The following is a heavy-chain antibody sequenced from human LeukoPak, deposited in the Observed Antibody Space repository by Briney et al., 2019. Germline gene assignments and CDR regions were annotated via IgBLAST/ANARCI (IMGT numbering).Heavy chain of an antibody. J-gene: IGHJ6*02. CDR3: TTASGSSSFYYYYGMDV. Sequence: GGSLRLSCAASGFTFSSYWMSWVRQAPGKGLEWVGRIKSKTDGGTTDYAAPVKGRFTISRDDSKNTLYLQMNSLKTEDTAVYYCTTASGSSSFYYYYGMDVWGQGTTVTVSS. CDR1: GFTFSSYW. CDR2: IKSKTDGGTT. D-gene: IGHD6-6*01. V-gene: IGHV3-15*01.